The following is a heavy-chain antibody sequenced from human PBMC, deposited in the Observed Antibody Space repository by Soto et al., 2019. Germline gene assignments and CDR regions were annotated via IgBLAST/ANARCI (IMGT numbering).Heavy chain of an antibody. CDR3: ARHGSAPYSSTRYGDY. V-gene: IGHV5-51*01. Sequence: EXLKISCKGSGYXFTNYWNAWVRQMPGKGLEWMGIICPGHADTKYSPSFQGQVTISEDTSISTAYLQWSSLKASDTAMYYCARHGSAPYSSTRYGDYWGQGTLVTVSS. CDR1: GYXFTNYW. J-gene: IGHJ4*02. D-gene: IGHD6-13*01. CDR2: ICPGHADT.